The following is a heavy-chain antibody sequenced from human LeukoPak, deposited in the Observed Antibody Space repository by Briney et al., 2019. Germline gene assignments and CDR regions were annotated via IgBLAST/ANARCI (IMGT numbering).Heavy chain of an antibody. CDR2: IIPMFGTA. J-gene: IGHJ4*02. V-gene: IGHV1-69*05. D-gene: IGHD2-21*02. CDR1: GGTFSSYA. Sequence: GASVKVSCKASGGTFSSYAISWVRQAPGQGLEWMGGIIPMFGTANYAQKFQGRVTLTRDKSTSTVYMELSSLTSDDTAVYYCARTYCAEDCSIRYFDYWGQGTLVTVSS. CDR3: ARTYCAEDCSIRYFDY.